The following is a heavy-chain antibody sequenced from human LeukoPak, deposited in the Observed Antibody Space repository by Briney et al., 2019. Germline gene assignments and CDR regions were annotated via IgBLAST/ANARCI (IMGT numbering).Heavy chain of an antibody. Sequence: SGPTLVKPTQTLTLNCTFSGCSLSTSGVGVGWIRQPPGKALEWLALIYWDDDKRYSPSLKSRLTITKDTSKNQVVLTMTNMDPVDTATYYCAHSRIGFVVVTAVYFDSWGQVPLVTVSS. CDR3: AHSRIGFVVVTAVYFDS. CDR1: GCSLSTSGVG. D-gene: IGHD2-21*02. V-gene: IGHV2-5*02. CDR2: IYWDDDK. J-gene: IGHJ4*02.